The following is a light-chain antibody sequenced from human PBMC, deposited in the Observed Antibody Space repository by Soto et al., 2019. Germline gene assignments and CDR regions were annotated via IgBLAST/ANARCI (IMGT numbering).Light chain of an antibody. CDR2: AAS. V-gene: IGKV1-39*01. J-gene: IGKJ1*01. Sequence: DIQLTQYPSSLSTSVGDRVTITCRSRQSLSSYLNWYQQKPGKAPKLLIYAASSLQSGVPSRFSGSGSGTDFTLTIRSLQNEDFGTYYCQQSYSTPRTFGQGTKEEIK. CDR3: QQSYSTPRT. CDR1: QSLSSY.